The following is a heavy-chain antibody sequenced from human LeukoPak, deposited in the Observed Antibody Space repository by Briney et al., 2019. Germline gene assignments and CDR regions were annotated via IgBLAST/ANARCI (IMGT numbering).Heavy chain of an antibody. CDR2: IYYSGST. V-gene: IGHV4-38-2*02. CDR1: SYSLSSAYY. J-gene: IGHJ4*02. Sequence: SETLSLTCTVSSYSLSSAYYWGWIRQPPGKGLEWIGYIYYSGSTNYNPSLKSRVTISVDTSKNQFSLKLSSVTAADTAVYYCARQTYSYDYVWGSYRHRAFDYWGQGTLVTVSS. D-gene: IGHD3-16*02. CDR3: ARQTYSYDYVWGSYRHRAFDY.